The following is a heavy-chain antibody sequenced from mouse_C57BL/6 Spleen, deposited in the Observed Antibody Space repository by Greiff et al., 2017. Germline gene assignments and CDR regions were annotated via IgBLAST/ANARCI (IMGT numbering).Heavy chain of an antibody. CDR1: GYSITSGYY. D-gene: IGHD1-1*01. CDR3: AREGYYGSSYGFAY. J-gene: IGHJ3*01. Sequence: VQLQQSGPGLVKPSQSLSLTCSVTGYSITSGYYWNWIRQFPGNKLEWMGYISYDGSNNYNPSLKNRISITRDTSKNQFFLKLNSVTTEDTATYYCAREGYYGSSYGFAYWGQGTLVTVSA. V-gene: IGHV3-6*01. CDR2: ISYDGSN.